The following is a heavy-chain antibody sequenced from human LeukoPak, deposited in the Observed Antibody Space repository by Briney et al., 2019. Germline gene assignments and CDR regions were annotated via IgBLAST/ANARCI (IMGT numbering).Heavy chain of an antibody. J-gene: IGHJ5*02. Sequence: SETLSLTCSVSGVSISSYYWTWIRQPAGKGLEWIGRMYIGGTRNYNPSLKSRVIISMDTSKNQFSLKLSSVTAADTAVYYCAREVSSTWFEWFDPWGQGTLVTVSS. D-gene: IGHD6-13*01. CDR3: AREVSSTWFEWFDP. V-gene: IGHV4-4*07. CDR1: GVSISSYY. CDR2: MYIGGTR.